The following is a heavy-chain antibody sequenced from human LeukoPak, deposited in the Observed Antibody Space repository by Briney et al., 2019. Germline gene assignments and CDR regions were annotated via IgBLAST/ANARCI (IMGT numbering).Heavy chain of an antibody. CDR1: GFTFSSYG. CDR3: AKSGLEWPLVYFDY. CDR2: ISYDGSNK. D-gene: IGHD3-3*01. J-gene: IGHJ4*02. Sequence: QPGGSLRLSCAASGFTFSSYGMHWVRQAPGKGLEWVAVISYDGSNKYYADSVKGRFTISRDNSKNTLYLQMNSLRAEDTAVYYCAKSGLEWPLVYFDYWGQGTLVTVSS. V-gene: IGHV3-30*18.